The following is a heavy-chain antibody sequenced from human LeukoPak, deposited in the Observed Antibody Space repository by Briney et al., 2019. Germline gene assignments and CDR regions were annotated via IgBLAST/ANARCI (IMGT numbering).Heavy chain of an antibody. J-gene: IGHJ4*02. V-gene: IGHV4-38-2*02. D-gene: IGHD3-10*01. CDR1: GYSISSGYY. CDR3: ARDRWFGELAPLDY. CDR2: IYHSGST. Sequence: PSETLSLTCAVSGYSISSGYYWGWIRPPPGKGLEWIGSIYHSGSTYYNPSLKRRVTISVDTSKNQFSLKLSSVTAADTAVYYCARDRWFGELAPLDYWGQGTLVTVSS.